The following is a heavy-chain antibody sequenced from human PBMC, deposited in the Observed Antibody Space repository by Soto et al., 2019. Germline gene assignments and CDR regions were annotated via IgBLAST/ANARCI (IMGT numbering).Heavy chain of an antibody. CDR1: GDSVSGYSAA. CDR3: ARSRENPRNGRGV. CDR2: TYYRSKWYN. D-gene: IGHD1-26*01. J-gene: IGHJ6*02. Sequence: PSQTLSLTCAISGDSVSGYSAAWNWVRQSPSRGLEWLGRTYYRSKWYNDFAGSVRSRMTINPVTAKNQFSLQLNSVTPEDTAVYYCARSRENPRNGRGVWGQGTMVTVSS. V-gene: IGHV6-1*01.